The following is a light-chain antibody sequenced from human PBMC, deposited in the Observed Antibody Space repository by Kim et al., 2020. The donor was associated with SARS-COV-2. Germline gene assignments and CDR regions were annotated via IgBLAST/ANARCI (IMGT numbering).Light chain of an antibody. Sequence: SYELTQPPSVSVSPGQTASITCSGDKLGDKYACWYQQKPGQSPVLVIYHDTKRPSGIPERFSGSNSGNTATLTISGTQAMDEADYYCQAWDSSTAVFGGG. V-gene: IGLV3-1*01. CDR2: HDT. CDR1: KLGDKY. J-gene: IGLJ2*01. CDR3: QAWDSSTAV.